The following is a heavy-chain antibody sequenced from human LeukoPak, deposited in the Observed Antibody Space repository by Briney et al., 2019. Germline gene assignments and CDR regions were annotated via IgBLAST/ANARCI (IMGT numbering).Heavy chain of an antibody. J-gene: IGHJ4*02. CDR3: ATTQFPHGTGCYVDLDY. V-gene: IGHV5-51*01. Sequence: GESLKISCKTPGYLSSNYWIGWVRQLPGQGLEWMVIIHPGDSDMRIRTSFQGQVTIPAEKSISSVYLQWSRLKPSDTAIYYCATTQFPHGTGCYVDLDYGGQGTLVTVSS. CDR1: GYLSSNYW. CDR2: IHPGDSDM. D-gene: IGHD3-22*01.